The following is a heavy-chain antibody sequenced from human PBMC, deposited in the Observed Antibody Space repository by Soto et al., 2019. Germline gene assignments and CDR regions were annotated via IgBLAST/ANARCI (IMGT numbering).Heavy chain of an antibody. Sequence: SETLSLTCTVSGGSFSGYHWTWIRQPPGKGLEWIGEINHSGSTNYNPSLKSRVTISVDTSRNQFSLNLSSVTAADTAVYYCASSRRQQLVRTNWFDPWGQGTLVTVSS. CDR3: ASSRRQQLVRTNWFDP. D-gene: IGHD6-13*01. CDR1: GGSFSGYH. J-gene: IGHJ5*02. CDR2: INHSGST. V-gene: IGHV4-34*01.